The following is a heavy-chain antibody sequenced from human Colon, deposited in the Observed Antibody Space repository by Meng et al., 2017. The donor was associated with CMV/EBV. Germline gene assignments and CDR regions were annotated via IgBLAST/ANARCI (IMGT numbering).Heavy chain of an antibody. J-gene: IGHJ4*02. Sequence: LSLTCAASGFTFSDAWMSWVRQAPGKGLEWVGRIKSKSDGGTTDYGAPVRGTFTISRDDSKNTLYLQMNNLRTEDTAVYYCTTVANVLSGFDYWGQGTPVTVSS. D-gene: IGHD3-10*01. CDR1: GFTFSDAW. CDR3: TTVANVLSGFDY. V-gene: IGHV3-15*01. CDR2: IKSKSDGGTT.